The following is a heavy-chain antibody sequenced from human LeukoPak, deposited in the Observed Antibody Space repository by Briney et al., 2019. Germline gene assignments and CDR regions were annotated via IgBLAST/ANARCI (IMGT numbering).Heavy chain of an antibody. CDR3: IADVADFYPYAIDV. CDR2: IKSKADGGTT. Sequence: GGSLRLSCAPSGFTFSNAWMSWVRQAPGKGLEWVGRIKSKADGGTTDYAAPVKGRFTISRDDSKNILYLQMNSLKTEHTAVYYCIADVADFYPYAIDVWGQGTTVTVSS. V-gene: IGHV3-15*05. J-gene: IGHJ6*02. CDR1: GFTFSNAW.